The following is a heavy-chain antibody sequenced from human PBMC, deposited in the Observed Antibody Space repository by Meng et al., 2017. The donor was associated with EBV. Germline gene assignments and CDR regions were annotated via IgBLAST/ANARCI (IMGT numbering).Heavy chain of an antibody. J-gene: IGHJ4*02. CDR1: GGPFRSDA. Sequence: QVQVEQSGAEVKRPGSSVKISCKTSGGPFRSDAVSWVRQGPGQGLEWLGGLIPMSGAPHYAQKFQDRVTITADEYTRTHYMELSSLRSDDTAMYYCASESGRGFTPDFWGQGTLVIVSS. CDR2: LIPMSGAP. D-gene: IGHD3-10*01. CDR3: ASESGRGFTPDF. V-gene: IGHV1-69*01.